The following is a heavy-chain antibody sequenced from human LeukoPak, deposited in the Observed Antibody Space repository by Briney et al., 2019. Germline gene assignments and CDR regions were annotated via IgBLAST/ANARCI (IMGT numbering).Heavy chain of an antibody. Sequence: SETLSLTCAASGGSFSGYYWSWIRQPPGQGLEWMGEINHSGSTNYNPSLKSRVTISVDTSKNQFSLKLSSVTAADTAVYYCARRRYFDYWGQGTLVTVSS. V-gene: IGHV4-34*01. CDR2: INHSGST. CDR1: GGSFSGYY. CDR3: ARRRYFDY. J-gene: IGHJ4*02.